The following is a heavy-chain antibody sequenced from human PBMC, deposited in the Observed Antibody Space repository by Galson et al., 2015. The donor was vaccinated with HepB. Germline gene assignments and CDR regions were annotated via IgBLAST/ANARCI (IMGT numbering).Heavy chain of an antibody. CDR1: GFTFGDYA. D-gene: IGHD6-13*01. CDR3: TRDALGIAAAGTSWGDAFDI. CDR2: IRSKAYGGTT. J-gene: IGHJ3*02. Sequence: SLRLSCAASGFTFGDYAMSWFRQAPGKGLEWVGFIRSKAYGGTTEYAASVKGRFTISRDDSKSIAYLQMNSLKTEDTAVYYCTRDALGIAAAGTSWGDAFDIWGQGTMVTVSS. V-gene: IGHV3-49*03.